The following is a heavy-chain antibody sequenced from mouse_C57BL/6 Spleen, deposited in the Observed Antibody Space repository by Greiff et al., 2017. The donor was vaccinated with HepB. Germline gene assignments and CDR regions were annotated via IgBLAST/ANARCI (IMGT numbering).Heavy chain of an antibody. CDR3: ARTDYYGSSVFAY. CDR1: GFTFSDYG. D-gene: IGHD1-1*01. J-gene: IGHJ3*01. Sequence: EVQVVQSGGDLVKPGGSLKLSCAASGFTFSDYGMHWVRQAPEKGLEWIAYISSGSGTIYYADTVKGRFTLSIDKATNTLFLQMTRLRYEDTAMYDCARTDYYGSSVFAYWGQGTLVTVSS. CDR2: ISSGSGTI. V-gene: IGHV5-17*01.